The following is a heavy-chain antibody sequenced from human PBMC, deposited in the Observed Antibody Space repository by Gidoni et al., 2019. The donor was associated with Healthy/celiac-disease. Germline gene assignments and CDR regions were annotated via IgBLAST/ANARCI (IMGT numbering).Heavy chain of an antibody. CDR2: INAGNGNT. Sequence: QVQLWQPGPEGKKPGASVQVSSRASGSPFPSYAMHWVRQAPGQRLEWMGWINAGNGNTKYSQKFQGRVTITRDTSASTAYMELSSLRSEDTAVYYCARERKVARGGWFDPWGQGTLVTVSS. J-gene: IGHJ5*02. V-gene: IGHV1-3*01. CDR1: GSPFPSYA. D-gene: IGHD5-12*01. CDR3: ARERKVARGGWFDP.